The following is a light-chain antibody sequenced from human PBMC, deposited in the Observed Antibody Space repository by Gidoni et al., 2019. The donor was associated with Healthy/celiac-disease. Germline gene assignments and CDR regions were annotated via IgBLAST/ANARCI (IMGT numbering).Light chain of an antibody. CDR2: LGS. J-gene: IGKJ1*01. CDR3: MQARQILST. V-gene: IGKV2-28*01. Sequence: DIVMTQSPLSLPVTPGEPASISCRSSQSLLHSNGYNYLDWYLQKPGQSPQLLIYLGSNRASGVPDRFSGSGSGTDFTLKISRVEAEDVGVYYGMQARQILSTFGQXTKVEIK. CDR1: QSLLHSNGYNY.